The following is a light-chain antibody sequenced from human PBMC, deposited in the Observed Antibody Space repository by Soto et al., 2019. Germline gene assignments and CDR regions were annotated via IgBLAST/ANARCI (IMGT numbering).Light chain of an antibody. J-gene: IGKJ1*01. CDR1: QSISIN. V-gene: IGKV3D-15*01. Sequence: EIVLTQSPGTLSVSPGDRVTLSCRASQSISINLAWYQHKPGQAPRLLIHGASTRATGVPARISGSGSGTEFTLTISSLQSEDFAVCYCQQFRNWPWTFGQGTEVEVK. CDR3: QQFRNWPWT. CDR2: GAS.